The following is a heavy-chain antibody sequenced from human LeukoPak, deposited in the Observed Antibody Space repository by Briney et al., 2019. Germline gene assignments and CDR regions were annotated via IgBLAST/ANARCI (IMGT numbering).Heavy chain of an antibody. J-gene: IGHJ6*03. CDR1: GFTFSSYG. Sequence: GGPLRLSCAASGFTFSSYGMHWVRQAPGKGLEWVAFIRYDGSNKYYADSVKGRFTISRDNSKNTLYLQMNSLRAEDTAVYYCAKDSLKDYGDYEHYYYYYYMDVWGKGTTVTVSS. D-gene: IGHD4-17*01. CDR2: IRYDGSNK. CDR3: AKDSLKDYGDYEHYYYYYYMDV. V-gene: IGHV3-30*02.